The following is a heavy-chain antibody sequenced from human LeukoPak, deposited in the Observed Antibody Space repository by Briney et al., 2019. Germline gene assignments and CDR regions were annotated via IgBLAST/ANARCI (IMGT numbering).Heavy chain of an antibody. CDR1: GFIFTNYY. Sequence: PGRSLRLSCTASGFIFTNYYMHWVRQAPGQGLEWVAVIWFDGSNQYHADAVKGRFTISRDNSKNTLYLQRSSLRAEDTAVYYCTKDKGWGYGNDGFDIWGRGTMVTVSS. CDR3: TKDKGWGYGNDGFDI. D-gene: IGHD3-16*01. CDR2: IWFDGSNQ. V-gene: IGHV3-33*06. J-gene: IGHJ3*02.